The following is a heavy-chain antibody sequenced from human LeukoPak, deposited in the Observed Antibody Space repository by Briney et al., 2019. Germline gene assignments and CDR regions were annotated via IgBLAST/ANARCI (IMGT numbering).Heavy chain of an antibody. V-gene: IGHV3-21*01. CDR3: ARDGEWSAAVGSWYFDL. CDR2: ISSSSSYI. J-gene: IGHJ2*01. Sequence: GSLRLSCAASGFTFSSYSMNWVRQAPGKGLEWVSSISSSSSYIYYADSVKGRFTISRDNAKNSLYLQMNSLRAEDTAVYYCARDGEWSAAVGSWYFDLWGRGTLVTVSS. CDR1: GFTFSSYS. D-gene: IGHD6-13*01.